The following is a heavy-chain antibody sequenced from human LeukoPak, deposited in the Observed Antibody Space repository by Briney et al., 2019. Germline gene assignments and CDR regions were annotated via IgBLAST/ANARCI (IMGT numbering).Heavy chain of an antibody. D-gene: IGHD3-16*02. CDR2: INHSGST. CDR3: ARHADYVWGSYRYTARFDP. V-gene: IGHV4-34*01. CDR1: GGSFSGYY. Sequence: PSETLSLTCAVYGGSFSGYYWSWIRQPPGKGLEWIGEINHSGSTYYNPSLKSRVTFSVDTSKNQFSLSLSSVTAADTAVYYCARHADYVWGSYRYTARFDPWGQGTLVTVSS. J-gene: IGHJ5*02.